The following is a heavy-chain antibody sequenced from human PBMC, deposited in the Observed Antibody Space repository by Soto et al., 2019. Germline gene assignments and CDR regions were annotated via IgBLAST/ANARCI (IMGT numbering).Heavy chain of an antibody. D-gene: IGHD3-3*01. Sequence: ASVKVSCKASGYTFTSYYMHWVRQAPGQGLEWMGIINPSGGSTSYAQKFQGRVTMTRDTSTSTVYMELSSLRSEDTAVYYCARDHRQVVRFLEWLLSYGMDVWGQGTTVTVSS. CDR1: GYTFTSYY. CDR2: INPSGGST. J-gene: IGHJ6*02. V-gene: IGHV1-46*01. CDR3: ARDHRQVVRFLEWLLSYGMDV.